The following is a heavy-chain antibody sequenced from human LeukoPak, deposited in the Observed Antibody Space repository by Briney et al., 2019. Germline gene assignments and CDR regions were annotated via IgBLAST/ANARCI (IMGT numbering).Heavy chain of an antibody. V-gene: IGHV4-4*02. CDR2: IYHSGNT. CDR3: ARAHRYSGFNSVYFGY. Sequence: SETLSLTCGVSDDSIISIEWWSWVRPPPGKGLEWIGEIYHSGNTNYNPSLKSRVTVSVDTSKDQFSLKLISVTSADSAVYYCARAHRYSGFNSVYFGYWGQGVLVTVSS. D-gene: IGHD5-12*01. CDR1: DDSIISIEW. J-gene: IGHJ4*02.